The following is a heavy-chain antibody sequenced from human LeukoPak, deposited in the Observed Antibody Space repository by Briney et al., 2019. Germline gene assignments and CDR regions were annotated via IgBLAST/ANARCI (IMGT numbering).Heavy chain of an antibody. Sequence: GASVKVSCKASGYTFTGYYMHWVRQAPGQGLEWMGWFNPNSGDTNYAQKFQGRVTMTRDTSIRTAYMELRRLTSDDTAVYFCAKEKNSAMAFFDYWGQGTLVTVSS. D-gene: IGHD5-24*01. CDR1: GYTFTGYY. J-gene: IGHJ4*02. V-gene: IGHV1-2*02. CDR3: AKEKNSAMAFFDY. CDR2: FNPNSGDT.